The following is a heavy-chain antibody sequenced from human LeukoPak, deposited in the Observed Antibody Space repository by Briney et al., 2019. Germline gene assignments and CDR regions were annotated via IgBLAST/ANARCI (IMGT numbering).Heavy chain of an antibody. Sequence: SETLSLTCTVSGGSISSSSYYWGWIRQPPGKGLEWIGSGYYSGNTYYNPSLKSRVTISIDTSKKQFSLKLNSVTAADTAVYYCARLSGSSSWFEGYWGQGTLVTVSS. D-gene: IGHD6-13*01. CDR2: GYYSGNT. V-gene: IGHV4-39*07. CDR1: GGSISSSSYY. CDR3: ARLSGSSSWFEGY. J-gene: IGHJ4*02.